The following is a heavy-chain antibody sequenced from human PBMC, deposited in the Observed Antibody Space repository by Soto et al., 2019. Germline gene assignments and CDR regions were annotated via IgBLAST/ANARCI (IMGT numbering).Heavy chain of an antibody. V-gene: IGHV1-18*04. Sequence: GASVKVSCKASGYTFTSYGISWVRQAPGQGLEWMGWFSAYNGNTNYAQKLQGRVTMTTDTSTSTAYMELRSLRSDDTAVYYCARDGDVVVVAAPWFDPWGQGTLVTVSS. CDR3: ARDGDVVVVAAPWFDP. CDR1: GYTFTSYG. J-gene: IGHJ5*02. CDR2: FSAYNGNT. D-gene: IGHD2-15*01.